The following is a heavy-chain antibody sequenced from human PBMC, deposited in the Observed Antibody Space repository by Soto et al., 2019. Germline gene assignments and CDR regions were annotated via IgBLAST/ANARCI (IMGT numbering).Heavy chain of an antibody. CDR1: GFTFSSYA. CDR2: ISGSGGST. D-gene: IGHD1-26*01. J-gene: IGHJ2*01. CDR3: AKDLGGSYPPGWYFDL. V-gene: IGHV3-23*01. Sequence: GGSLRLSCAASGFTFSSYAMSWVRQAPGKGLEWVSAISGSGGSTYYADSVKGRFTISRDNSKNTLYLQMNSLRAEDTAVYYCAKDLGGSYPPGWYFDLWGRGTLVTVYS.